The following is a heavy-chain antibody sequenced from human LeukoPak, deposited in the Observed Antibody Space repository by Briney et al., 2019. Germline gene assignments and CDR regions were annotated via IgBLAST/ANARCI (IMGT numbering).Heavy chain of an antibody. Sequence: SETLSLPCAVYGESFIGYYWSWIRQPPGKGLEWVGEINHSGSNNYNPSLKSRVTISVDTSKNQFSLELSSVTAADTAVYYCARGREYCSGGSCYRYYYYYMDVWGKGTTVTVSS. D-gene: IGHD2-15*01. CDR1: GESFIGYY. J-gene: IGHJ6*03. CDR2: INHSGSN. CDR3: ARGREYCSGGSCYRYYYYYMDV. V-gene: IGHV4-34*01.